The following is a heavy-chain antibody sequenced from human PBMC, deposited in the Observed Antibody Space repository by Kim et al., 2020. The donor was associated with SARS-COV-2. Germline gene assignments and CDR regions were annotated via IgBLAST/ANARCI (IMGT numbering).Heavy chain of an antibody. CDR1: GFSFGTFE. V-gene: IGHV3-23*01. J-gene: IGHJ4*02. CDR2: ISPNGART. CDR3: AKGSFFDW. D-gene: IGHD1-26*01. Sequence: GGSLRLSCAASGFSFGTFEMSWGRQTPGKGLEWVSTISPNGARTYYADSVRGRFSISRDNSQNTLYLQMSSLRVDDTAVYFCAKGSFFDWWGQVTLVTVS.